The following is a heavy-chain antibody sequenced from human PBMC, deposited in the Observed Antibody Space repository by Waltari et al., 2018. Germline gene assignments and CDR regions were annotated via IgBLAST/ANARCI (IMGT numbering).Heavy chain of an antibody. CDR3: ARRRYSSSWYEDY. J-gene: IGHJ4*02. V-gene: IGHV4-38-2*01. CDR1: GYSISSGYY. CDR2: IYHSGST. D-gene: IGHD6-13*01. Sequence: QVQLQESGPGLVKPSETLSLTCAVSGYSISSGYYWGWIRQPPGKGLEWIGSIYHSGSTYYNPSLKSRVTISVDTSKNQFSLKRSSVTAADTAVYYCARRRYSSSWYEDYWGQGTLVTVSS.